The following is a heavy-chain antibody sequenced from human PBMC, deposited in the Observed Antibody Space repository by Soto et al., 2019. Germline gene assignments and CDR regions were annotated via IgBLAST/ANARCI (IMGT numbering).Heavy chain of an antibody. J-gene: IGHJ6*03. CDR3: AKDFMASGPYYYYYYMDV. V-gene: IGHV3-30*18. CDR1: GFTFSSYG. CDR2: ISYDGSNK. Sequence: QVQLVESGGGVVQPGRSLRLSCAASGFTFSSYGMHWVRQAPGKGLEWVAVISYDGSNKYYADSVKGRFTISRDNSKNTLYLQMNSLRAEDTAVYYCAKDFMASGPYYYYYYMDVWGIGTTVTVSS. D-gene: IGHD5-12*01.